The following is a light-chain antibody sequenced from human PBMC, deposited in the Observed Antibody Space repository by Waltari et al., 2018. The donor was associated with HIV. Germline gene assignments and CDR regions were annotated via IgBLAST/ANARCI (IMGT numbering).Light chain of an antibody. V-gene: IGLV1-47*01. CDR3: TAWDDSLSGVV. Sequence: QSVLTQPPSASGTPGQRVTISCSGSRSNIGSKYVYWYQQLPGTAPKLLIYRNNQRPAGVPDRSSGSKSGTSASLAISGLRSEDEADYYCTAWDDSLSGVVFGGGTKLTVL. J-gene: IGLJ2*01. CDR1: RSNIGSKY. CDR2: RNN.